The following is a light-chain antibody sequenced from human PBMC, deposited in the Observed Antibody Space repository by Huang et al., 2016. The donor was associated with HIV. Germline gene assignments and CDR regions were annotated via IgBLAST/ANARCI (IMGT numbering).Light chain of an antibody. J-gene: IGKJ1*01. CDR1: QSVASSY. Sequence: IVLTQSPGTLSLSPGERATLSYRASQSVASSYLAWYQQKPGQAPRLLIYGASSRATGILDRFSGSGSGTDFTLTISRLEPEDFAVYYCQQYGSSSWTFGQGTTVEIK. CDR3: QQYGSSSWT. V-gene: IGKV3-20*01. CDR2: GAS.